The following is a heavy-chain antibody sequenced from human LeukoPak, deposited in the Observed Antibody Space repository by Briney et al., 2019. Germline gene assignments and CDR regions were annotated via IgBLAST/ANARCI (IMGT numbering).Heavy chain of an antibody. CDR3: AGDRLGLVPDY. Sequence: SETLSLTCTVSGGSVGSANYFWTGIRQPPGKGLEWIGYIYYTGSTNYNPSLKSRVTMSLDTSRDQFSLRLSSVTAADTAVYFCAGDRLGLVPDYWGQGTLVTVSS. CDR1: GGSVGSANYF. V-gene: IGHV4-61*01. J-gene: IGHJ4*02. D-gene: IGHD3/OR15-3a*01. CDR2: IYYTGST.